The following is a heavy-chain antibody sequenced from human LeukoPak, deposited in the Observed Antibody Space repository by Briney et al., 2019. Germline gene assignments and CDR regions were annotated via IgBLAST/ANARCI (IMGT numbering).Heavy chain of an antibody. CDR2: IKQDGSEK. Sequence: GGSLRLSCAASGFTFSSYWMSWVRQAPGKGLEWVANIKQDGSEKYYVDSVKGRFTISRDNAKNSLYLQMNSLRAEDTAVYYCARDDYGYYYYYGMDVWGQGTTVIVSS. D-gene: IGHD4-17*01. CDR1: GFTFSSYW. V-gene: IGHV3-7*01. J-gene: IGHJ6*02. CDR3: ARDDYGYYYYYGMDV.